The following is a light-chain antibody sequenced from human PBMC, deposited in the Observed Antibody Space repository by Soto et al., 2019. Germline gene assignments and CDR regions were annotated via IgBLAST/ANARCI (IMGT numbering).Light chain of an antibody. Sequence: DLVITQSPDSLALSLCESATINCNSSQSVLYCFDNKKYLAWYQQKPGQPPNLLIYWASMRESGVPDRFSGSGSGTDFALTISSLQAEDVAVYFCQQYRSAPITLGQGRRLEVK. J-gene: IGKJ5*01. CDR2: WAS. CDR1: QSVLYCFDNKKY. V-gene: IGKV4-1*01. CDR3: QQYRSAPIT.